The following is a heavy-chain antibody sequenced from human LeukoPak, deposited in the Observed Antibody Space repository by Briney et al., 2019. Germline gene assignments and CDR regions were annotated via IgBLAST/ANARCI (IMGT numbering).Heavy chain of an antibody. Sequence: SVKVSCKASGATFSSYAISWVRHAPGQGLEWMGGIIPIFGTANYARKFQGRVTITADESTSTAYMELSSLRSEDTAVYYCAKGEPRRVGGVDYWGQGTLVTVSS. CDR2: IIPIFGTA. CDR3: AKGEPRRVGGVDY. J-gene: IGHJ4*02. D-gene: IGHD1-26*01. CDR1: GATFSSYA. V-gene: IGHV1-69*13.